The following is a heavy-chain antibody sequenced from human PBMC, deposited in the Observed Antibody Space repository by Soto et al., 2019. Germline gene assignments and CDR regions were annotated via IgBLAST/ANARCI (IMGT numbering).Heavy chain of an antibody. CDR2: IYHSGST. J-gene: IGHJ4*02. CDR1: GGSISSNNW. CDR3: ARGKRIAVAEAYDY. V-gene: IGHV4-4*02. Sequence: SETLSLTCAVSGGSISSNNWWSCVRQPPGKGLEWIGEIYHSGSTNYNPSLKSRVTISVDKSKNQFSLKLSSVTAADTAVYYCARGKRIAVAEAYDYWGQGTLVTVSS. D-gene: IGHD6-19*01.